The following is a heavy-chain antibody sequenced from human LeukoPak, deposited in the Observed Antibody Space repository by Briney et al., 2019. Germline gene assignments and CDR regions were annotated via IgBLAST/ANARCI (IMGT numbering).Heavy chain of an antibody. J-gene: IGHJ6*03. V-gene: IGHV1-8*01. CDR2: VKPNSGST. CDR3: ARRYYYYYMDV. Sequence: ASVKVSCKASGYTFTSYGINWVRQATGQGLEGMGWVKPNSGSTGYAQKFQGRVTMTRNTTISTAYMGMSSLRTEDTAVSSCARRYYYYYMDVWGKGTTVTVSS. CDR1: GYTFTSYG.